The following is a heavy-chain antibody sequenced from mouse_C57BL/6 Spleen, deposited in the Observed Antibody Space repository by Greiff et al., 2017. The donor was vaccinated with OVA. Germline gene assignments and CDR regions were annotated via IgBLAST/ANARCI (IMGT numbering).Heavy chain of an antibody. J-gene: IGHJ4*01. CDR1: GFTFSSYA. CDR2: ISDGGSYT. V-gene: IGHV5-4*01. CDR3: ARAQLSYYAMDY. Sequence: EVQLQESGGGLVKPGGSLKLSCAASGFTFSSYAMSWVRQTPEKRLEWVATISDGGSYTYYPDNVKGRFTISRDNAKNNLYLQMSHLKSEDTAMYYCARAQLSYYAMDYWGQGTSVTVSS. D-gene: IGHD4-1*02.